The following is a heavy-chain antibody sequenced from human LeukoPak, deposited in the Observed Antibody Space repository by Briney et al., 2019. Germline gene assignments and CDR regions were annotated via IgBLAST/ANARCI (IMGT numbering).Heavy chain of an antibody. J-gene: IGHJ4*02. CDR2: INPNSGGT. D-gene: IGHD6-19*01. CDR3: ARGYGYSSGWPDY. CDR1: GYTFTGYN. Sequence: ASVKVSCTASGYTFTGYNMHWVRQAPGQGLEWMGWINPNSGGTNYAQKFQGRVTMTRDTSISTAYMELSRLRSDDTAVYYCARGYGYSSGWPDYWGQGTLVTVSS. V-gene: IGHV1-2*02.